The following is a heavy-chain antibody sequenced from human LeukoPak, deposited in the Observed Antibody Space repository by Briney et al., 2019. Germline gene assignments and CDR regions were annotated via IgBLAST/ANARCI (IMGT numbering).Heavy chain of an antibody. Sequence: SVKVSCKASGGTFSSYAISWVRQAPGQGLEWMGGIIPIFGTANYAQKFQGRVTITADKSTSTAYMELSSLRSEDTAVYYCARDYYGSGSWYYFDYWGQGTLVTVSS. V-gene: IGHV1-69*06. J-gene: IGHJ4*02. CDR3: ARDYYGSGSWYYFDY. CDR1: GGTFSSYA. D-gene: IGHD3-10*01. CDR2: IIPIFGTA.